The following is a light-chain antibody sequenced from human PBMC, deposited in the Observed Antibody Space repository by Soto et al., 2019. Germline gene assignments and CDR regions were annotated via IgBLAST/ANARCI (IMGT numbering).Light chain of an antibody. V-gene: IGKV3D-15*01. CDR1: QSVSTA. CDR2: GAF. J-gene: IGKJ1*01. Sequence: EKVMTQSPATLSVSPGERATLSCRASQSVSTALAWYQQKPGQVPRLLIFGAFSRATDIPARFSGSGSGTEFTLTITSLQSEDFAVYYCQQYLTWPPTFGQGTKVDIK. CDR3: QQYLTWPPT.